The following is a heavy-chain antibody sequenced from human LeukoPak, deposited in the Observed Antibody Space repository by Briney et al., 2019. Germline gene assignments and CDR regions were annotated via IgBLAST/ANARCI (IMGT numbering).Heavy chain of an antibody. J-gene: IGHJ5*02. V-gene: IGHV1-3*01. D-gene: IGHD2-2*01. CDR1: GYTFTSYA. Sequence: ASVKVSCKASGYTFTSYAMNWVRQAPGQRLEWMGWINAGNGNTKYSQKFQGRVTITRDTSASTAYMELSSLRSEDTAVYYCARGGDIAVVPAAMVGPWGQGTLVTVSS. CDR2: INAGNGNT. CDR3: ARGGDIAVVPAAMVGP.